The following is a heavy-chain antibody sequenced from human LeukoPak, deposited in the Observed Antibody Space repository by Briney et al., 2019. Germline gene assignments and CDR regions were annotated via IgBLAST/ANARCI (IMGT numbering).Heavy chain of an antibody. Sequence: GASVKVSCKASGYTFPRYDLSWVRQPPARGREWMGGIIPIFGTANYAQKFQGRVTITADKSTSTAYMELSSLRSEDTAVYYCARRDLVWNLDYWGQGTLVTVSS. CDR1: GYTFPRYD. J-gene: IGHJ4*02. D-gene: IGHD5-24*01. V-gene: IGHV1-69*06. CDR3: ARRDLVWNLDY. CDR2: IIPIFGTA.